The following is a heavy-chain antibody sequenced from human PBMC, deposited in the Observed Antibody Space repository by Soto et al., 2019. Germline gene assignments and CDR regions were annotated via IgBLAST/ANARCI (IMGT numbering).Heavy chain of an antibody. CDR2: IGGSGGNT. Sequence: EVQLLESGGDIVQPGGSLRLSCAASGFIFNAYALTWVRQAPGKGLEWVSAIGGSGGNTYYAASVKGHFTIARDNTRDTVDLQMISRRADDTAVYYCASVASDYINSLDNWGQGILVTVSS. CDR1: GFIFNAYA. CDR3: ASVASDYINSLDN. J-gene: IGHJ4*02. V-gene: IGHV3-23*01. D-gene: IGHD4-4*01.